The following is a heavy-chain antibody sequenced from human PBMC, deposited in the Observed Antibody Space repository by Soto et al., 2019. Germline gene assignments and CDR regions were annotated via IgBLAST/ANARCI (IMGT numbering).Heavy chain of an antibody. CDR1: GFTFSSDW. V-gene: IGHV3-7*01. Sequence: GGSLRLSCAASGFTFSSDWMSWVRQAPGKGLEWVANIKQDGSEKYYVDSVKGRFTISRDNAKNSLYLQMNSLRAEDTAVYYCARDPNYDFWSGYYYGMDVWGQGTTVTVSS. D-gene: IGHD3-3*01. J-gene: IGHJ6*02. CDR3: ARDPNYDFWSGYYYGMDV. CDR2: IKQDGSEK.